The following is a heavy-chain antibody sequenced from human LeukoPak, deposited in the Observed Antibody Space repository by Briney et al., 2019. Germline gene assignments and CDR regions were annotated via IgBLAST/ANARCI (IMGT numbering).Heavy chain of an antibody. Sequence: GGSLRLSCAASGFTFSRYWMSWVRQAPGKGLEWVANIKQDGSEKYYVDAVKGRFTISRDNAKTSLYLQMNSLRAEDTAVYYCARDLSGIAGYTYGRGIDYWGQGTLVTVSS. CDR2: IKQDGSEK. CDR3: ARDLSGIAGYTYGRGIDY. D-gene: IGHD5-18*01. J-gene: IGHJ4*02. CDR1: GFTFSRYW. V-gene: IGHV3-7*01.